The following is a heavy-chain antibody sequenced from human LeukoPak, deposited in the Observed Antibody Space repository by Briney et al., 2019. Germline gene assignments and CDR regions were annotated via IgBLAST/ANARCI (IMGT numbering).Heavy chain of an antibody. CDR2: ISSSSSYI. D-gene: IGHD3-3*01. CDR1: GFTFSSYS. J-gene: IGHJ3*02. CDR3: ARDYYDFWSGHMSRGAFDI. Sequence: PGGSLRLSCAASGFTFSSYSMNWVRQAPGKGLEWVSSISSSSSYIYYADSVKGRFTISRDNAKNSLYLPMNSLRAEDTAVYYCARDYYDFWSGHMSRGAFDIWGQGTMVTVSS. V-gene: IGHV3-21*01.